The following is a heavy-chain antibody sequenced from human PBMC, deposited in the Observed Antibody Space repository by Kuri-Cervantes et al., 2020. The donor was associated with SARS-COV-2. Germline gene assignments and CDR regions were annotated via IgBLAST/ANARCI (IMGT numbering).Heavy chain of an antibody. Sequence: GESLKISCAASGFTFSSCAMSWVRQAPGEGLEWVSAISGSGGSTYYADSVKGRFTISRDNSKNTLYLQMNSLRAEDTAVYYCAKGGMTTVTALDWYFDLWGRGTLVTVSS. D-gene: IGHD4-17*01. CDR2: ISGSGGST. J-gene: IGHJ2*01. CDR3: AKGGMTTVTALDWYFDL. V-gene: IGHV3-23*01. CDR1: GFTFSSCA.